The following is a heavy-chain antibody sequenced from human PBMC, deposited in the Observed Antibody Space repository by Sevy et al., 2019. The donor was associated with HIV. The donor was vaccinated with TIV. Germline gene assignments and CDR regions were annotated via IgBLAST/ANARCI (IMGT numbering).Heavy chain of an antibody. D-gene: IGHD2-2*01. CDR3: ARGLSRVCSSTSCYGF. CDR2: MNPNSGNT. V-gene: IGHV1-8*01. CDR1: GYTFTSYD. Sequence: ASVKVSCKASGYTFTSYDINWVRQATGQGLEWMGWMNPNSGNTGYAQKFQGRVTMTRNTSISTAYTELSSLRSEDTAVYYCARGLSRVCSSTSCYGFWGQGTLVTVSS. J-gene: IGHJ4*02.